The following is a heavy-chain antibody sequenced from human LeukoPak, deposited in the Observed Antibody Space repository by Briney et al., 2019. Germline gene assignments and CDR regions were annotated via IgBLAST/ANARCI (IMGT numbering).Heavy chain of an antibody. V-gene: IGHV1-2*06. CDR2: INPNSGGT. D-gene: IGHD6-19*01. CDR1: GYTFTGYY. Sequence: SVKVSCKASGYTFTGYYMHWVRQAPGQGLEWMGRINPNSGGTNYAQKFQGRVTMTRDTSISTAYMELSRLRSDDTAVYYRARGEIAVAGTPPPADYWGQGTLVTVSA. CDR3: ARGEIAVAGTPPPADY. J-gene: IGHJ4*02.